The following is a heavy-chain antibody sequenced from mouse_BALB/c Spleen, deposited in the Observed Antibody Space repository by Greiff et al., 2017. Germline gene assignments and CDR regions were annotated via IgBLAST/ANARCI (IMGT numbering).Heavy chain of an antibody. V-gene: IGHV5-12-1*01. CDR3: AREGYVLAY. CDR1: GFAFSSYD. Sequence: EVKLQESGGGLVKPGGSLKLSCAASGFAFSSYDMSWVRQTPEKRLEWVAYISSGGGSTYYPDTVKGRFTISRDNAKNTLYLQMSSLQSEDTAMYYCAREGYVLAYGGQGTLVTVSA. CDR2: ISSGGGST. J-gene: IGHJ3*01.